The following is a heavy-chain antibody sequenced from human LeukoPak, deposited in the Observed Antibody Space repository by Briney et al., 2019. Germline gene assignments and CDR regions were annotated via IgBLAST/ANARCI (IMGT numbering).Heavy chain of an antibody. V-gene: IGHV4-39*01. D-gene: IGHD2-21*02. CDR1: GGSISSSSYY. Sequence: SETLSLTCTVSGGSISSSSYYWGWIRQPPGKGLEWIGSIYYSGSTYYNPSLKSRVTISVDTSKNQFSLKLNSVTAADTAVYYCARRPAYCGGDCYSPPDYWGQGTLVTVSS. CDR2: IYYSGST. J-gene: IGHJ4*02. CDR3: ARRPAYCGGDCYSPPDY.